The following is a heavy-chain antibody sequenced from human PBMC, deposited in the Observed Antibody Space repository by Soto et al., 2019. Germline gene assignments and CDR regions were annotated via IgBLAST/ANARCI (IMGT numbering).Heavy chain of an antibody. D-gene: IGHD4-17*01. V-gene: IGHV3-15*07. CDR1: SVSNAW. CDR2: IKSKTDGGTT. Sequence: SVSNAWMNWVRQAPGKGLEWVGRIKSKTDGGTTDYAAPVKGRFTISRDDSKNTLYLPMNSLKTEDTAVYYCTTARRIKHYGDYYGYFDLWGRGTLVTVSS. J-gene: IGHJ2*01. CDR3: TTARRIKHYGDYYGYFDL.